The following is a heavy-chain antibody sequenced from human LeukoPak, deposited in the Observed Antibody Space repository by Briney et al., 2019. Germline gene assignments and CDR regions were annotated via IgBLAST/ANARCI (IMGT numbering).Heavy chain of an antibody. Sequence: GGSLRLSCAASGFTFSNYWMYWVRQAPGKGLVWVSRINSDGSSTSYADSVKGRFTISRDNAKNTLYLQMNSLRAEDTAVYYCARGGYGYYDSSGSFDYWGQGTLVTVSS. J-gene: IGHJ4*02. V-gene: IGHV3-74*01. CDR3: ARGGYGYYDSSGSFDY. CDR2: INSDGSST. CDR1: GFTFSNYW. D-gene: IGHD3-22*01.